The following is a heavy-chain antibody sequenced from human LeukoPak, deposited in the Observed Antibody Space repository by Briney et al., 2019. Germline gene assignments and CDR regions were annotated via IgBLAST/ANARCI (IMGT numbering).Heavy chain of an antibody. Sequence: ASVKVSCKASGYTFTGSYMHWVQQAPGQGLEWMGWINLNSGGTNYAQKFQVRVTMTRDTSISTAYMELSRLRSDDTAVYYCARSPHILTGENFDYWGQGTLVTVSS. CDR1: GYTFTGSY. V-gene: IGHV1-2*02. CDR3: ARSPHILTGENFDY. D-gene: IGHD3-9*01. J-gene: IGHJ4*02. CDR2: INLNSGGT.